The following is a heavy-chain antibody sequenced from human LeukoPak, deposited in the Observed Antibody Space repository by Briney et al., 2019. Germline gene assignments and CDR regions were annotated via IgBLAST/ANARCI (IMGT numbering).Heavy chain of an antibody. V-gene: IGHV4-59*08. CDR1: GGSISSYY. Sequence: PSETLSLTCTVSGGSISSYYWNWIRQPPGKGLEWIGYVFYGGGTNYNPSLQSRVTMSIGTSKTQFSLKLDSVTAEDTAVYYCARRRRLKNPGGDAFDIWGQGTVVIVSS. CDR2: VFYGGGT. CDR3: ARRRRLKNPGGDAFDI. D-gene: IGHD2/OR15-2a*01. J-gene: IGHJ3*02.